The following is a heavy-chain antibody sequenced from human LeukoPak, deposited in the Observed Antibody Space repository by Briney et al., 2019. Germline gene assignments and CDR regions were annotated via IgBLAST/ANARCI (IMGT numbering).Heavy chain of an antibody. V-gene: IGHV4-61*02. D-gene: IGHD1-26*01. CDR1: GGSISRGSYH. CDR3: ARVRSGSYWGGYFDY. CDR2: FYTSGTP. J-gene: IGHJ4*02. Sequence: SETLSLTCTVSGGSISRGSYHWSWIRQPAGKGLEWIGRFYTSGTPIYNPSLKSRVTISVDTSKNQFSLKLSSVTAADTAVYCCARVRSGSYWGGYFDYWGQGTLVTVSS.